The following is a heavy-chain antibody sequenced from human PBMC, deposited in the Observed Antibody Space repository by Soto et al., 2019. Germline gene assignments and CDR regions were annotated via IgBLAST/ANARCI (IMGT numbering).Heavy chain of an antibody. Sequence: SVKVSCKASGGTFSSYAISWVRQAPGLGLEWMGGIIPIFGTANYAQKFQGRVTITADESTSTAYMELSSLRSEDTAVYYCASPGGGVVVPAAMDFYSSWGQGTTVTVSS. CDR3: ASPGGGVVVPAAMDFYSS. D-gene: IGHD2-2*01. V-gene: IGHV1-69*13. CDR1: GGTFSSYA. J-gene: IGHJ6*02. CDR2: IIPIFGTA.